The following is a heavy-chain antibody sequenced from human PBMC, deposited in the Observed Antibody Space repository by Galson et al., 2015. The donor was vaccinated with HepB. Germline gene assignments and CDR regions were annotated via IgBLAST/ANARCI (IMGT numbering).Heavy chain of an antibody. Sequence: SVKVSCKASGYTFSTYGITWLRQAPGHGLEWVGWTKPYDGDTKYAQKFQGRVSMTTDTSATTVYMDLRSLRPDDTAINYCVRDMQYEGQKFFYHGLDVWGQGTTITVSS. CDR1: GYTFSTYG. V-gene: IGHV1-18*01. J-gene: IGHJ6*02. CDR2: TKPYDGDT. D-gene: IGHD2-8*01. CDR3: VRDMQYEGQKFFYHGLDV.